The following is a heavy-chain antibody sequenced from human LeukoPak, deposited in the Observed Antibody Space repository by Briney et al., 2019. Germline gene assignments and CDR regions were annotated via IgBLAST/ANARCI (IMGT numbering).Heavy chain of an antibody. CDR3: ARRFTVTPFDY. D-gene: IGHD4-11*01. V-gene: IGHV4-39*01. CDR1: GGSISSSSYY. CDR2: IYYSGST. Sequence: SETLSLTCTVSGGSISSSSYYWGWIRQPPGKGLEWIGSIYYSGSTYYNPSLKSRVTISVDTSKNQFSLKLSSVTAADTAVYYCARRFTVTPFDYWGQGTLVTVSS. J-gene: IGHJ4*02.